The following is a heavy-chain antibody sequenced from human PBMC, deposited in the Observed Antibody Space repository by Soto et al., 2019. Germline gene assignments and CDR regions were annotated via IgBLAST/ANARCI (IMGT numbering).Heavy chain of an antibody. CDR3: ARGERQQQRDY. CDR2: IYHMGST. J-gene: IGHJ4*02. Sequence: SDTLPHTCNASGPSPRTINWWSWVRQPPGKGLEWIGEIYHMGSTNYNPSLKSRVIISVDKSKNQFFLKLTSVTAADTAVYFCARGERQQQRDYWGQG. V-gene: IGHV4-4*02. D-gene: IGHD6-13*01. CDR1: GPSPRTINW.